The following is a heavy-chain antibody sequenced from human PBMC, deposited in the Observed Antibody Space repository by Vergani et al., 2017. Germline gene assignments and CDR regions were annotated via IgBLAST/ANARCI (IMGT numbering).Heavy chain of an antibody. CDR2: ISSSSSYI. D-gene: IGHD3-22*01. V-gene: IGHV3-21*01. Sequence: EVQLVESGGGLVKPGGSLRLSCAASGFTFSSYSMNWVRQAPGKGLEWVSSISSSSSYIYYADSVKGRFTISRDNAKNSLYLQMNSLRAEDTAVYYCARDHISGVHDSSGYYVDYWGQGTLVTVSS. CDR1: GFTFSSYS. CDR3: ARDHISGVHDSSGYYVDY. J-gene: IGHJ4*02.